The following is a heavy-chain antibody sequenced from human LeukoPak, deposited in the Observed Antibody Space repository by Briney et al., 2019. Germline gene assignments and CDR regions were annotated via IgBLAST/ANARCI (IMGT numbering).Heavy chain of an antibody. V-gene: IGHV1-69*05. Sequence: SVKVSCKASGGTFSSYAISWVRQAPGQGLEWMGGIIPIFGTANYAQKLQGRVTMTTDTSTSTAYMELRSLRSDDTAVYYCAREGYSYQYYFDYWGQETLVTVSS. CDR3: AREGYSYQYYFDY. D-gene: IGHD5-18*01. CDR2: IIPIFGTA. J-gene: IGHJ4*02. CDR1: GGTFSSYA.